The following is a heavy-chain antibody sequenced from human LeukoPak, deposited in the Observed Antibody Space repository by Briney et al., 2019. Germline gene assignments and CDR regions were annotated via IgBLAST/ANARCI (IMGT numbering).Heavy chain of an antibody. Sequence: SETLSLTCTVSGGSISSYYWSWIRQPPGKGLEWIGYIYYSGSTNYNPSLKSRVTISVVTSKNQFSLKLSSVTAADTAVYYCARGGLGPHYYFDYWGQGTLVTVSS. V-gene: IGHV4-59*01. CDR1: GGSISSYY. CDR3: ARGGLGPHYYFDY. CDR2: IYYSGST. D-gene: IGHD6-19*01. J-gene: IGHJ4*02.